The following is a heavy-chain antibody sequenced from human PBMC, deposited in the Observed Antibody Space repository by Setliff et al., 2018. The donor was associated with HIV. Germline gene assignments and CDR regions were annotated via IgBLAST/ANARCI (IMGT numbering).Heavy chain of an antibody. CDR3: ARDSSSWRTVVILNY. CDR2: IKQDGSEK. J-gene: IGHJ4*02. CDR1: GFTFSSYW. Sequence: GGSLRLSCAASGFTFSSYWMSWVRQAPGKGLEWVANIKQDGSEKYYVDSVKGRFTISRDNAKNSLYLQMNSLRAEDTAVYYCARDSSSWRTVVILNYWGQGTLVTVS. V-gene: IGHV3-7*01. D-gene: IGHD6-13*01.